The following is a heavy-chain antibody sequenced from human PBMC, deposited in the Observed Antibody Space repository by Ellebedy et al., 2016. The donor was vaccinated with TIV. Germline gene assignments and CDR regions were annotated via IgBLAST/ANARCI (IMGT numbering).Heavy chain of an antibody. Sequence: GGSLRLSXAASGFTFSRYSMNWVRQAPEKGLEWVSYISSSSSTIYYADSVKGRFTISRDKAKNSLYLQMNSLRAEDTAVYYCAAAAGAGDDAFDIWGQGTMVTVSS. CDR3: AAAAGAGDDAFDI. D-gene: IGHD6-13*01. J-gene: IGHJ3*02. CDR1: GFTFSRYS. CDR2: ISSSSSTI. V-gene: IGHV3-48*01.